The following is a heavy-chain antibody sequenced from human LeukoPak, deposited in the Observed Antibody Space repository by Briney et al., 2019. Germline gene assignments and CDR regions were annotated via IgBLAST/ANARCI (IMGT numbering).Heavy chain of an antibody. D-gene: IGHD3-10*01. CDR1: GGSISSYY. Sequence: SETLSLTCTVSGGSISSYYWSWIRQPPGKGLEWIGYISYSGSINYNPSLKSRVTISVDSSKNQFSLNLSSVTAADTAVYYCAKQQSYSWFDPWGQGTLVTVSS. CDR2: ISYSGSI. J-gene: IGHJ5*02. V-gene: IGHV4-59*08. CDR3: AKQQSYSWFDP.